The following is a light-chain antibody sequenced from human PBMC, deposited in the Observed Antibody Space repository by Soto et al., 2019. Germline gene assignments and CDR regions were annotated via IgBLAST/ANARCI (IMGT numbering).Light chain of an antibody. Sequence: QSVLTQPASVSGSPGQSITISCTGTSSDVGGYNYVSWYQQHLGKAPKLMIYEVSNRPSGVSNRFSDSKSGNTASLTISGLQAEDEADYYCNSYTSSSTRVFGTGTKVTVL. CDR2: EVS. CDR1: SSDVGGYNY. CDR3: NSYTSSSTRV. J-gene: IGLJ1*01. V-gene: IGLV2-14*01.